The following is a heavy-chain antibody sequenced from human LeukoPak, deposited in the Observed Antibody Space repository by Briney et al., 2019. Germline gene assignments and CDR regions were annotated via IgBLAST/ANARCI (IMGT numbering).Heavy chain of an antibody. Sequence: QPGGSLRLSCAVSGFTFSDHYMDWVRQAPGKGLEWVGRTRNKANSYTTEYAASVKGRFTISRDDSRNSLYLQMNSLKTDDTALYYCVRNYYYSGRYYYDYWGQGTLVAVSS. D-gene: IGHD3-22*01. CDR1: GFTFSDHY. J-gene: IGHJ4*02. CDR3: VRNYYYSGRYYYDY. CDR2: TRNKANSYTT. V-gene: IGHV3-72*01.